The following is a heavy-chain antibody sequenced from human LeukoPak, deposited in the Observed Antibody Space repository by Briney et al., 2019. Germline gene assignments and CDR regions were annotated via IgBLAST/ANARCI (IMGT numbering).Heavy chain of an antibody. CDR2: ISVSRNYR. J-gene: IGHJ4*02. Sequence: PGGSLRLSCAASGYTFSDFSVNWVRQAPGKGLEWVSSISVSRNYRYYADSVRGRFTISRDDARDSLFLQMNSLRAEDTAVYFCVRLRRNNDRSGYYYYYDYWGQGTLVTVSS. D-gene: IGHD3-22*01. CDR3: VRLRRNNDRSGYYYYYDY. CDR1: GYTFSDFS. V-gene: IGHV3-21*01.